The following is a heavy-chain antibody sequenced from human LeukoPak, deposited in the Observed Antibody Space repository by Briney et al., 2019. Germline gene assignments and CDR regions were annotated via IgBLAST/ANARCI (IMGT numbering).Heavy chain of an antibody. CDR1: GVPFNHYS. V-gene: IGHV3-48*01. CDR3: ARREREHQLL. Sequence: PGGSLRLSCAASGVPFNHYSLNWVRQAPGRGLEWISYISSSNIIHTTIYYADSVKGRFTISRDNAKNSLYLQMNNLRAEDTAIYYCARREREHQLLWGQGTLVTVTS. D-gene: IGHD2-2*01. J-gene: IGHJ4*02. CDR2: ISSSNIIHTTI.